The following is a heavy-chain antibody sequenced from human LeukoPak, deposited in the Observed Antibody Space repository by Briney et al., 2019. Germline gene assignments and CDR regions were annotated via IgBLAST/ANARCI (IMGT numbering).Heavy chain of an antibody. J-gene: IGHJ5*02. CDR2: IYYSGST. V-gene: IGHV4-59*01. CDR1: GGSISSYY. D-gene: IGHD3-22*01. CDR3: ARAGEYYDSSGYYYGWLDP. Sequence: SETLSLTCTVSGGSISSYYWSWIRQPPGKGLEWIGYIYYSGSTNYNPSLKSRVTISVDTSKNQFSLKLSSVTAADTAVYYCARAGEYYDSSGYYYGWLDPWGQGTLVTVSS.